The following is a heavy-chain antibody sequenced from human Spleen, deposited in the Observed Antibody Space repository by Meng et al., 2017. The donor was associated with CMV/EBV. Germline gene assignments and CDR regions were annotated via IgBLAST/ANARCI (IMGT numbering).Heavy chain of an antibody. J-gene: IGHJ4*02. CDR2: VTGSGGST. Sequence: GESLKISCAASGFTFSNYAMSWVRQAPGKGLEWVSAVTGSGGSTYYADSVQGRFTISRDNSKNTLYLQMNSLRVEDTAVYYCAKAFSSSWYREYYDYWGQGTLVTVSS. CDR1: GFTFSNYA. D-gene: IGHD6-13*01. CDR3: AKAFSSSWYREYYDY. V-gene: IGHV3-23*01.